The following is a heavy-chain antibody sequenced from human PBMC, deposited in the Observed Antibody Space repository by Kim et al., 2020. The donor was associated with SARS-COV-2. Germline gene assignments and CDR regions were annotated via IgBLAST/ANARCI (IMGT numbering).Heavy chain of an antibody. CDR3: ASESLLNNAFDI. J-gene: IGHJ3*02. V-gene: IGHV4-59*01. D-gene: IGHD2-21*01. Sequence: NYNPSCKSRVTISVDTSKHQFSLKLSSVTAADTAVYYCASESLLNNAFDIWGQGTMVTVSS.